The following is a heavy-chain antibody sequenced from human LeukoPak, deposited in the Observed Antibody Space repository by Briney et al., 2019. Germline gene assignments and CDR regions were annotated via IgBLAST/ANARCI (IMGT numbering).Heavy chain of an antibody. CDR1: GGTFSSYA. Sequence: SVKVSCKASGGTFSSYAISWVRQAPGQGLEWMGGIIPIFGTANYAQKFQGRVTITADESTSTAYMELSSLRSEDTAVYYCARRGGGNGSSAFDYWGQGTLVTVSS. D-gene: IGHD6-6*01. J-gene: IGHJ4*02. V-gene: IGHV1-69*13. CDR2: IIPIFGTA. CDR3: ARRGGGNGSSAFDY.